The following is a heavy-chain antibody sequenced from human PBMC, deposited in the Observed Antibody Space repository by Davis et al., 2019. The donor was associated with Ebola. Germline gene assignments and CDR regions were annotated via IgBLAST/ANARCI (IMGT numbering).Heavy chain of an antibody. J-gene: IGHJ4*02. V-gene: IGHV3-73*01. CDR1: GFTFSGSA. CDR2: IRSKPNNHAT. D-gene: IGHD4-17*01. CDR3: FRHGDSIDH. Sequence: GESLKISCAASGFTFSGSAMHWVRQASGKGLEWVGHIRSKPNNHATAYAASVKGRFTISRDDSKNTAYLQMNSLKIEDTAIYYCFRHGDSIDHRGQGTLVTVSS.